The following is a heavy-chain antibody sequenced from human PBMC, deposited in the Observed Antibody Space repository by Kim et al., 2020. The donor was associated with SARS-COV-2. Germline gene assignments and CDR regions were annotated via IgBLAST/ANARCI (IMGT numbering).Heavy chain of an antibody. Sequence: GGSLRLSCAASGFTFSSYAMSWVRQAPGKGLEWVSAISGSGGSTYYADSVKGRFTISRGNSKNTLYLQMNSLRAEDTAVYYCAKSARIVVPGGAPVDYWGQGTLVTVSS. CDR2: ISGSGGST. CDR1: GFTFSSYA. V-gene: IGHV3-23*01. D-gene: IGHD2-15*01. CDR3: AKSARIVVPGGAPVDY. J-gene: IGHJ4*02.